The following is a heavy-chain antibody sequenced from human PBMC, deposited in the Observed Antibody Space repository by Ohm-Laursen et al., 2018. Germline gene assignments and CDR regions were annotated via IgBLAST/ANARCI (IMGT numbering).Heavy chain of an antibody. J-gene: IGHJ4*02. V-gene: IGHV3-7*03. Sequence: SLRLSCTAFGFSFTSSWMTWIRQAPGRGLEWVATINPDASGKYYVDSVKGRFTVSRDNAKNSLYLQMNSLRAEDTALYYCANCLDWKFDYWGQGTLVTVSS. CDR2: INPDASGK. CDR3: ANCLDWKFDY. CDR1: GFSFTSSW. D-gene: IGHD3/OR15-3a*01.